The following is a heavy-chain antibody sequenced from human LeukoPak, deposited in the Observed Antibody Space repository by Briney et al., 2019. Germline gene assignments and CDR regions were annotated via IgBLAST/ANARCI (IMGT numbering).Heavy chain of an antibody. Sequence: PSETLSLTCTVSGGSISSSSYYWGWIRQPPGKGLEWIGSIYYSGSTYYNPSLKSRVTISVDTSKNQFSLRLSSVTAADTAVYYCARDSVAGPRVGWFDPWGQGTLVTVSS. V-gene: IGHV4-39*07. CDR3: ARDSVAGPRVGWFDP. CDR2: IYYSGST. CDR1: GGSISSSSYY. J-gene: IGHJ5*02. D-gene: IGHD6-19*01.